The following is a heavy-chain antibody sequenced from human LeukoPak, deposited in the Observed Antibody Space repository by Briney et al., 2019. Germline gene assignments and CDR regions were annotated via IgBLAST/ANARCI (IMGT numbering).Heavy chain of an antibody. D-gene: IGHD4-17*01. CDR2: IYTSGSA. CDR1: GGSISSYY. V-gene: IGHV4-4*07. Sequence: PSETLSLTCTVSGGSISSYYWSWIRQPAGKGLEWIGRIYTSGSANYNPSLKSRVTMSVDTSKNQFSLKLSSVTAADTAVYYCARESGDYGHWYFDLWGRGTLVTVSS. J-gene: IGHJ2*01. CDR3: ARESGDYGHWYFDL.